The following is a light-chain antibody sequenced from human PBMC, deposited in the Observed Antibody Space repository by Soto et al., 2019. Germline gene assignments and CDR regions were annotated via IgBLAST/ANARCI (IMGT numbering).Light chain of an antibody. CDR1: SSDVGSYNY. J-gene: IGLJ3*02. V-gene: IGLV2-8*01. Sequence: QSVLTQPPSASGSPGQSVTISCTGTSSDVGSYNYVSWYQQHPGKAPKLFIYEVSKRPSGVPDRFSGSKSGNTASLTVSGLQAADEADYYCSSYACTNNFWVFGGGTKLTVL. CDR2: EVS. CDR3: SSYACTNNFWV.